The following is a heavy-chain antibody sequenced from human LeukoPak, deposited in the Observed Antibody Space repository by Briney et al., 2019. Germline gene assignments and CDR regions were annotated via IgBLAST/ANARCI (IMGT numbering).Heavy chain of an antibody. D-gene: IGHD3-3*01. CDR1: GGSFSGYY. Sequence: PSETLSLTCAVYGGSFSGYYWSWIRQPPGKGLEWIGEINHSGSTNYNPSLKSRVTISVDTSKNQFSLKLSSVTAADTAVYYCARGLIGITIFGVVTANWFDPWGQGTLVAVSS. CDR2: INHSGST. V-gene: IGHV4-34*01. J-gene: IGHJ5*02. CDR3: ARGLIGITIFGVVTANWFDP.